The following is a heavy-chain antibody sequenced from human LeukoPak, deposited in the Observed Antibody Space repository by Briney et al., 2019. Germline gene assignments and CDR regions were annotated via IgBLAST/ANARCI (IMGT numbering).Heavy chain of an antibody. J-gene: IGHJ4*02. D-gene: IGHD2-15*01. V-gene: IGHV3-23*01. CDR1: GFTFTSYG. CDR3: ARDSGGIT. CDR2: ISGSGGST. Sequence: GGSLRLSCAASGFTFTSYGMSSVRQAPGKGLEWVSAISGSGGSTYYADSVKGRFTISRDNSKNTLYLQMNSLRAEDTAVYYCARDSGGITWGQGTLVTVSS.